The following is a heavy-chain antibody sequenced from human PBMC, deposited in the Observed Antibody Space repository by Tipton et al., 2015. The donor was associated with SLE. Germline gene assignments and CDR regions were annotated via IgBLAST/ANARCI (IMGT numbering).Heavy chain of an antibody. CDR3: ASPNSGRGYYFDY. Sequence: TLSLTCSVSGGSISSSRYYWNWIRQPAGKALDWIGRIYSTGSTNYNPSFQTLVTISLETSKNQFSLKLSSVTAADTAVYYCASPNSGRGYYFDYWGQGTLVTVYS. CDR1: GGSISSSRYY. J-gene: IGHJ4*02. D-gene: IGHD3-16*01. CDR2: IYSTGST. V-gene: IGHV4-61*02.